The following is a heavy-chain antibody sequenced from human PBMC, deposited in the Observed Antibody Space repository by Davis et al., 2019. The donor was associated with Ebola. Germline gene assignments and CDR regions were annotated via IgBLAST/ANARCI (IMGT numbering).Heavy chain of an antibody. V-gene: IGHV3-13*05. CDR2: IGTAGDP. D-gene: IGHD3-3*01. J-gene: IGHJ4*02. Sequence: GGSLRLSCAASGFTFSSYDMHWVRQATGKGLEWVSAIGTAGDPYYPGSVKGRFTISRENAKNSLYLQMNSLRAGDTAVYYCARAPTENLRFLEWLTYYFDYWGQGTLVTVSS. CDR1: GFTFSSYD. CDR3: ARAPTENLRFLEWLTYYFDY.